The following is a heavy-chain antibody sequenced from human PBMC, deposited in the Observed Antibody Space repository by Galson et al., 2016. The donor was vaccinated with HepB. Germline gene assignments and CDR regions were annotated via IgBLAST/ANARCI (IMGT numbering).Heavy chain of an antibody. CDR1: GDSMSGYY. CDR3: ARADSSRWYEKYYYGMDV. Sequence: ETLSLTCTASGDSMSGYYWSWIRQPPGKGLEWIGYIYYSGSTNYNPSLKSRVTMSLDTSRNQFSLKVSSVTAADTAMYYCARADSSRWYEKYYYGMDVWGQGATVTVSS. CDR2: IYYSGST. V-gene: IGHV4-59*01. D-gene: IGHD6-13*01. J-gene: IGHJ6*02.